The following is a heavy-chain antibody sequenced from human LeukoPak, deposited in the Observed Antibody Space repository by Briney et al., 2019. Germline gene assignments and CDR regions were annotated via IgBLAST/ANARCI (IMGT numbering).Heavy chain of an antibody. D-gene: IGHD2-21*01. Sequence: SETPSLTCTVSGASISSFYWTWIRQPAGKGLEWIGLIYSSGSTNYNPSLKSRVTMSVDTSKNQFSLKLSSVTAADTAFYYCAREVASLDYWGQGTLVTVSS. J-gene: IGHJ4*02. CDR3: AREVASLDY. V-gene: IGHV4-4*07. CDR2: IYSSGST. CDR1: GASISSFY.